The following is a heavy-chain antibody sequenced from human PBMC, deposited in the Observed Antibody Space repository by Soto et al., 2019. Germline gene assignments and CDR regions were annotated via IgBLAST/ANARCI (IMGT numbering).Heavy chain of an antibody. D-gene: IGHD2-2*01. J-gene: IGHJ4*02. CDR2: ISSSSSYK. Sequence: GGSLGLSCAASGFTFSSYSMNWVRQAPGKGLEWVSSISSSSSYKYYADSMKGRFTISRDNAKNSLYLQMNSLRAEDTAVYYCARGDPVVVPADFFYGFDYWGQGILVTVSS. CDR1: GFTFSSYS. CDR3: ARGDPVVVPADFFYGFDY. V-gene: IGHV3-21*01.